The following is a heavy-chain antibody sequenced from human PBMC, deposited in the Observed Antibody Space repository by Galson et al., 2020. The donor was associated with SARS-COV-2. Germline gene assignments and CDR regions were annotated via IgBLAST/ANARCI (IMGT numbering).Heavy chain of an antibody. V-gene: IGHV3-20*04. J-gene: IGHJ3*02. CDR1: GVTFDDYG. D-gene: IGHD2-2*01. CDR3: ARGYLAGPFDI. CDR2: INKNGGST. Sequence: GGSLRLSCAASGVTFDDYGMSWVRQVPGQGLEWVCGINKNGGSTNYADSVRGRFTISRDNAKNSLYLQMNRLRAEDTALYFCARGYLAGPFDIWAQGTMVTVSS.